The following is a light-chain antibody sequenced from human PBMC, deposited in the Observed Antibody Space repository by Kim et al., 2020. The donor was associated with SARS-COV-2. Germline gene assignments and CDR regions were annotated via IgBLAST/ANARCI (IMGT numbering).Light chain of an antibody. CDR3: QQYNNWPPGT. CDR2: GAS. J-gene: IGKJ2*01. Sequence: VSPGERATLSCSASQSVSSNLAWYQQKPGQAPRLLIYGASTRATGIPARFSGSGSGTEFTLTISSLQSEDFAVYYCQQYNNWPPGTFGQGTKLEI. V-gene: IGKV3-15*01. CDR1: QSVSSN.